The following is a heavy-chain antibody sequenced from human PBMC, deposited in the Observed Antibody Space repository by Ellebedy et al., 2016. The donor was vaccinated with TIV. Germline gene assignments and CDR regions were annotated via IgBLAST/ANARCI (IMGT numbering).Heavy chain of an antibody. V-gene: IGHV5-10-1*01. J-gene: IGHJ6*02. CDR3: ARRDFEKIFGMDV. Sequence: GESLKISXKGSGYSFTKYYITWVRQMPGKGLEWMGRIDPSDSETTYSPSFQGHVTISADLSINTAYLQWSSLKASDTAIYFCARRDFEKIFGMDVWGQGTTVTVSS. D-gene: IGHD3-3*01. CDR1: GYSFTKYY. CDR2: IDPSDSET.